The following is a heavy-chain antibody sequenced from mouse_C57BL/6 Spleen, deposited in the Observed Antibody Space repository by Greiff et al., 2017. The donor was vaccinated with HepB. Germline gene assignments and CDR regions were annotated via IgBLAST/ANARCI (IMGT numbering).Heavy chain of an antibody. CDR1: GYTFTSYW. J-gene: IGHJ2*01. Sequence: QVQLQQPGAELVMPGASVKLSCKASGYTFTSYWMHWVKQRPGQGLEWIGEIDPSDSYTNYNQKFKGKSTLTVDKSSSTAYMQLSSLTSEDSAVYYCAREKDGYGTYWGQGTTLTVSS. CDR2: IDPSDSYT. V-gene: IGHV1-69*01. D-gene: IGHD2-2*01. CDR3: AREKDGYGTY.